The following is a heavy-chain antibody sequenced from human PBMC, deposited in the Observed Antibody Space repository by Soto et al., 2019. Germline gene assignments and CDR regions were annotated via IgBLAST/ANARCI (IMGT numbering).Heavy chain of an antibody. V-gene: IGHV2-5*02. CDR3: AHRRRYNITWYMGFDY. CDR2: FYWDDDK. D-gene: IGHD6-13*01. J-gene: IGHJ4*02. Sequence: QITLKESGPTLVKPTQTLTLTCTFSGFSLSTSGVGFGCVPQSPRKALEWLTLFYWDDDKRYSPSLESRLIISKDTSKNYVVLRLYNIDPVYTATYFCAHRRRYNITWYMGFDYWCQGTLVTVS. CDR1: GFSLSTSGVG.